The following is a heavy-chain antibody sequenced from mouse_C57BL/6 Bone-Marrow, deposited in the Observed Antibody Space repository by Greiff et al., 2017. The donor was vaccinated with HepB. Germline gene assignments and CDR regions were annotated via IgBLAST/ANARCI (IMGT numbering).Heavy chain of an antibody. CDR2: INPNNGGT. J-gene: IGHJ4*01. CDR3: GRLGSGPDYAMDY. D-gene: IGHD3-2*02. Sequence: EVQLQQSGPELVKPGASVKMSCKASGYTFTDYNMHWVKQSHGKSLEWIGYINPNNGGTSYNQKFKGKATLTVNKSSSTTYMELRSLTSEDSAVYYCGRLGSGPDYAMDYWGQGTSVTVSS. V-gene: IGHV1-22*01. CDR1: GYTFTDYN.